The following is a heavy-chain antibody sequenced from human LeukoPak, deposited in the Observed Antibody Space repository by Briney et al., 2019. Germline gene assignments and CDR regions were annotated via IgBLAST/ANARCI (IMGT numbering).Heavy chain of an antibody. CDR1: GFTFSSYG. CDR3: ADDKGSSGYFRY. CDR2: IWYDGSNK. Sequence: GGSLRLSCAASGFTFSSYGMHWVRQAPGKGLEWVAVIWYDGSNKYYADSVKGRFTISRDNSKNTLYLQMNSQRAEVTAVYYCADDKGSSGYFRYWGQGTLVTVSS. V-gene: IGHV3-33*06. J-gene: IGHJ4*02. D-gene: IGHD3-22*01.